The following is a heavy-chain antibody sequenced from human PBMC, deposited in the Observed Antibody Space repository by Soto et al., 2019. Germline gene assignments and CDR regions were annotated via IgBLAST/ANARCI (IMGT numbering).Heavy chain of an antibody. J-gene: IGHJ6*02. V-gene: IGHV5-51*01. CDR3: ARHHSSGYYPSYGMDV. CDR1: GYSFINYW. D-gene: IGHD3-22*01. CDR2: IYPPDSDT. Sequence: GESLKISCKGSGYSFINYWIAWVRQMPGKGLEWMGIIYPPDSDTRYSPSFQGQVTVSVDKSISTAYLQWSSLKASDTAMYYCARHHSSGYYPSYGMDVWGQGTTVTVSS.